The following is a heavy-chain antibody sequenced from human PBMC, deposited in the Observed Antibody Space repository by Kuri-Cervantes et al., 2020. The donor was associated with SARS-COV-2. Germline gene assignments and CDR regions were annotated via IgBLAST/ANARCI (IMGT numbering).Heavy chain of an antibody. V-gene: IGHV3-64D*08. CDR2: ISSNGGST. Sequence: GESLKISCSASGFTFSSYAMHWVRQAPGKGLEYVSAISSNGGSTYYADSVKGRFTISRDNSKNTLYLQMSSLRAEDTAVYYCARAGGGSYYGWFDPWGQGTLVTVSS. CDR3: ARAGGGSYYGWFDP. D-gene: IGHD1-26*01. CDR1: GFTFSSYA. J-gene: IGHJ5*02.